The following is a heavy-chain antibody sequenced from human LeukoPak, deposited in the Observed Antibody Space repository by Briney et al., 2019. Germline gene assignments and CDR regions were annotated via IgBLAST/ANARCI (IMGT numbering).Heavy chain of an antibody. Sequence: SETLSLTCAVYGGSFSGYYWSWIRQPPGKGLEWIGEINHSGSTNYNPSLKSRVTISVDTSKNQFSLKLSSVTAADTAVYYCARLGGTSVTTIWFDPWGQGTLVTVSS. CDR3: ARLGGTSVTTIWFDP. CDR1: GGSFSGYY. V-gene: IGHV4-34*01. CDR2: INHSGST. J-gene: IGHJ5*02. D-gene: IGHD4-17*01.